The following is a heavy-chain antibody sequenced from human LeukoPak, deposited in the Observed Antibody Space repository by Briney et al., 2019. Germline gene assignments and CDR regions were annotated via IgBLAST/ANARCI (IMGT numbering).Heavy chain of an antibody. J-gene: IGHJ6*02. CDR3: ARDRAQYYYGSGSYRPYYYYGMDV. Sequence: GGSLRLSCAASGFTFSDYYMSWIRQAPGKGLEWVSYICSSSSYTYYADSVKGRFTISRDNAKNSLYLQMNSLRAEDTAVYYCARDRAQYYYGSGSYRPYYYYGMDVWGQGTTVTVSS. V-gene: IGHV3-11*05. CDR1: GFTFSDYY. D-gene: IGHD3-10*01. CDR2: ICSSSSYT.